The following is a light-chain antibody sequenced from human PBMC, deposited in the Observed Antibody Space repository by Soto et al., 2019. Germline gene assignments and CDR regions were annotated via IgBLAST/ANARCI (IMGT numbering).Light chain of an antibody. J-gene: IGKJ1*01. CDR3: QQYYSFPWT. CDR1: QGISTY. V-gene: IGKV1D-8*01. Sequence: VIWMTQSPSLLSASTGDRVTISCRVSQGISTYLAWYRQKPGKAPELLIYGASILHIGVPSRFSGSASGTDFTLTIGCLQSEDFATYYCQQYYSFPWTFGQGTKVEIK. CDR2: GAS.